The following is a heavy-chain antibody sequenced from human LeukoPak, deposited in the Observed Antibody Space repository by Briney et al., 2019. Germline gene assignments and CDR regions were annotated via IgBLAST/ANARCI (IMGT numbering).Heavy chain of an antibody. CDR2: IYYSGST. D-gene: IGHD1-26*01. J-gene: IGHJ4*02. V-gene: IGHV4-59*08. CDR3: ASRRVGAFDH. Sequence: SETLSLTCTVSGGSISSYYWSWIRQPPGKGLEWIGYIYYSGSTNYNPSLKSRVTISIDTSKNQFSLKVSSVTAADTAVYYCASRRVGAFDHWGQGTLVTVSS. CDR1: GGSISSYY.